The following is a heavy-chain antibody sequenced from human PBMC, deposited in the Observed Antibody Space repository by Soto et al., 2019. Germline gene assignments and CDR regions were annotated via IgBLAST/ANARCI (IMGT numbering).Heavy chain of an antibody. CDR3: AKDPRDYVWGSYRSPQPWYYYGMEV. CDR2: ISYDGSNK. CDR1: GFTFSSYG. J-gene: IGHJ6*02. V-gene: IGHV3-30*18. D-gene: IGHD3-16*02. Sequence: LRLSCAASGFTFSSYGMHWVRQAPGKGLEWVAVISYDGSNKYYADSVKGRFTISRDNSKNTLYLQMNSLRAEDTAVYYCAKDPRDYVWGSYRSPQPWYYYGMEVWGQGTTVTVSS.